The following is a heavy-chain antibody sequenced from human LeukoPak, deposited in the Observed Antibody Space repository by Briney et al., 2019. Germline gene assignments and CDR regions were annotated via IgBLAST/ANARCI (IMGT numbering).Heavy chain of an antibody. J-gene: IGHJ4*02. Sequence: PSETLSLTCTVSGGSIGSYYWSWIRQPPGKGLEWIGYIYYSGSTNYNPSLKSRVTISVDTSKNQFSLKLSSVTAADTAVYYCARDCPSYYYDSSGCFDYWGQGTLVTVSS. CDR2: IYYSGST. CDR1: GGSIGSYY. D-gene: IGHD3-22*01. V-gene: IGHV4-59*01. CDR3: ARDCPSYYYDSSGCFDY.